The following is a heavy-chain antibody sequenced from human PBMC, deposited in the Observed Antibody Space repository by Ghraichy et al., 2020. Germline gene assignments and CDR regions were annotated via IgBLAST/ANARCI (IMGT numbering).Heavy chain of an antibody. D-gene: IGHD6-19*01. CDR1: GFTVSSNY. Sequence: GGSLRLSCAASGFTVSSNYMSWVRQAPGKGLEWVSVIYSGGSTYYADSVKGRFTISRDNSKNTLYLQMNSLRAEDTAVYYCARDSWSSGQNDAFDIWGQGTMVTVSS. CDR2: IYSGGST. CDR3: ARDSWSSGQNDAFDI. V-gene: IGHV3-53*01. J-gene: IGHJ3*02.